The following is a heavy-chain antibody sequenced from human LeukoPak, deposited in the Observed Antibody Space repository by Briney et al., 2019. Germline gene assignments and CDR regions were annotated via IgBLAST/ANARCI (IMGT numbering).Heavy chain of an antibody. Sequence: GASVKVSCKASGYTFTSYAISWVRQAPGQGLEWMGRIIPILGIANYAQKFQGRVTITADKSTSTAYMELSSLRSEDTAVYYCARDSVDHYDSSGYYGYFQHWGQGTLVTVSS. D-gene: IGHD3-22*01. J-gene: IGHJ1*01. V-gene: IGHV1-69*04. CDR3: ARDSVDHYDSSGYYGYFQH. CDR1: GYTFTSYA. CDR2: IIPILGIA.